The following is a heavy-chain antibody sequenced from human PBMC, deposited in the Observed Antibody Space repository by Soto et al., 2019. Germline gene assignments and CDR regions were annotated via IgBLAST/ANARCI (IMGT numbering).Heavy chain of an antibody. D-gene: IGHD3-10*01. CDR3: AKGNYYGSGSTSDY. Sequence: PGGSLRLSCAASGFTFISYAMTWVRQAPGKGLEWVSTLSGSGGSTYYADSVKGRFTISRDNSKNTLYLQMNSLRAEDTAVYYCAKGNYYGSGSTSDYWGQGTLVTVSS. CDR1: GFTFISYA. V-gene: IGHV3-23*01. J-gene: IGHJ4*02. CDR2: LSGSGGST.